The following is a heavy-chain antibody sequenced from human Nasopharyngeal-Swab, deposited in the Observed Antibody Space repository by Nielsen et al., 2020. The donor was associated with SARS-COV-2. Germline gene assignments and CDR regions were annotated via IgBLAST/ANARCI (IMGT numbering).Heavy chain of an antibody. V-gene: IGHV3-15*01. CDR1: GFTFSTYT. CDR2: IKSKTDGGTT. J-gene: IGHJ4*02. D-gene: IGHD3-3*01. Sequence: GESLKISCAASGFTFSTYTMNWVRQAPGKGLEWVGRIKSKTDGGTTDYAAPVKGRFTISRDDSKNTLYLQTNSLKTEDTAVYYCTRADFWSGYCDYWGQGTLVTVSS. CDR3: TRADFWSGYCDY.